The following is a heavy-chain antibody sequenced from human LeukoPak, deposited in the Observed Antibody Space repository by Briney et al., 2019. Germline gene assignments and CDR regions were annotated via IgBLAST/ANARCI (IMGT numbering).Heavy chain of an antibody. D-gene: IGHD1-26*01. CDR1: GFIFTTYW. Sequence: GGSLRLSCSASGFIFTTYWMSWVRQAPGKGLEWVAKMNQDGSEKYYADSVKGRFIISRDNAKNSLFLQMNSLRADDTAVYYCVTSIVGVTWDYWGQGTLVTVSS. CDR2: MNQDGSEK. J-gene: IGHJ4*02. V-gene: IGHV3-7*01. CDR3: VTSIVGVTWDY.